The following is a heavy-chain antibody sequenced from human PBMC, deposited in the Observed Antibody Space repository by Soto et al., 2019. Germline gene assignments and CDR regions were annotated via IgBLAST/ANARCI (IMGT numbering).Heavy chain of an antibody. V-gene: IGHV3-7*03. CDR3: AREMHLGSGWGDIDI. D-gene: IGHD6-19*01. Sequence: GGSLRLSCAVSGFTVSAKWMSWVRQAPGKGLEWLANINEDGSKKFYVDSVKGRFTISKDNAKNSLSLQLGSLRADDTAVYYCAREMHLGSGWGDIDIWGRGTMVTVSS. CDR2: INEDGSKK. CDR1: GFTVSAKW. J-gene: IGHJ4*02.